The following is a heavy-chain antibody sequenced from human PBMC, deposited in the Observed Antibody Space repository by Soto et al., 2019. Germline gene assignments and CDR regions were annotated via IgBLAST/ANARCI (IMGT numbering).Heavy chain of an antibody. V-gene: IGHV4-30-4*01. D-gene: IGHD3-22*01. Sequence: PSETLSLTCTVSGGSISSNDYYWSWIRQPPGEGLEWIGYIYYSGSTYYNPSLQSRVTISVDTSKNQFSLKLSSVTAADTAVYYCARVPSHYESSGYYYSPYYYGMDVWGQGTTVTVSS. CDR3: ARVPSHYESSGYYYSPYYYGMDV. J-gene: IGHJ6*02. CDR1: GGSISSNDYY. CDR2: IYYSGST.